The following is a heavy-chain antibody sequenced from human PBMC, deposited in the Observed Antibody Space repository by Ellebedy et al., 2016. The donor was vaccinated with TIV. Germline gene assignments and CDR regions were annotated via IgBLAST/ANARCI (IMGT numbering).Heavy chain of an antibody. V-gene: IGHV3-30-3*01. CDR1: GFTFSTYA. Sequence: GGSLRLSXATSGFTFSTYAMHWVRQAPGKGLEWVALISNDGSNKYYADSVRGRFTISRGNSKNTLYLQMNSLRTEDTAVYYCAKDVHYYDSSGPTIGYWGQGTLVTVSS. CDR2: ISNDGSNK. CDR3: AKDVHYYDSSGPTIGY. J-gene: IGHJ4*02. D-gene: IGHD3-22*01.